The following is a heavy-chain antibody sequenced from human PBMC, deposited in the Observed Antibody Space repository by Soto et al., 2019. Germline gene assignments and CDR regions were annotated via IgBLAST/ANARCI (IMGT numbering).Heavy chain of an antibody. CDR2: INIYNGKT. J-gene: IGHJ4*02. Sequence: GASVKVSCKASGNTFSTYGFNCVRQAPGQVLEWMGWINIYNGKTDFAQKIQDRITMTRDTSTNTVFMELRTLRSDDTAVYYCAAGFITFGGVFATYWGQGTLVTVSS. CDR1: GNTFSTYG. CDR3: AAGFITFGGVFATY. D-gene: IGHD3-16*01. V-gene: IGHV1-18*04.